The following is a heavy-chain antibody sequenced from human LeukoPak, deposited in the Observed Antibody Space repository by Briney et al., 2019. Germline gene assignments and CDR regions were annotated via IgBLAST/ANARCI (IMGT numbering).Heavy chain of an antibody. D-gene: IGHD2-15*01. CDR2: IKQDGREK. Sequence: GGTLRLSCAASEFTFSTYWMSGARPAPGQGLEWVADIKQDGREKYYVHSVKGRFTISRQNAKNSLFLQMTSLRAEDTAVYYCARHRSGGSQDDAFDIWGQGTMVTVSS. CDR1: EFTFSTYW. V-gene: IGHV3-7*01. J-gene: IGHJ3*02. CDR3: ARHRSGGSQDDAFDI.